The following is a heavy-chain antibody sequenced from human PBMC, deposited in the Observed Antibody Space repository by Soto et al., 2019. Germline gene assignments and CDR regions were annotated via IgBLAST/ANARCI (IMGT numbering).Heavy chain of an antibody. CDR1: GGSISSYY. Sequence: SETLSLTCTVSGGSISSYYWSWIRQPPGKGLEWIGYIYYSGSTNYNPSLKSRFTISVDTSKNQFSLKLSSVTAADTAVHYCARDSQTQTCGGSCYYYYYGMDVWGQGTTVTVSS. CDR3: ARDSQTQTCGGSCYYYYYGMDV. D-gene: IGHD2-15*01. V-gene: IGHV4-59*01. J-gene: IGHJ6*02. CDR2: IYYSGST.